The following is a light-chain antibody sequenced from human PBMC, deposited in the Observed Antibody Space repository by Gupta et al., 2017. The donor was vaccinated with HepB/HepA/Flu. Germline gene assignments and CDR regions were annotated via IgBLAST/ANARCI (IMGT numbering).Light chain of an antibody. CDR3: QQSYTTPTT. CDR1: QSISSY. CDR2: VAS. Sequence: DIQMTQSPSSLSASVGDRVTITCRASQSISSYLNWYQQKPGKAPKFLIYVASSLQSGVPSRFSGSGSGTDFTLTISSLQPEDFATYYCQQSYTTPTTFSGGTKVEIK. V-gene: IGKV1-39*01. J-gene: IGKJ4*01.